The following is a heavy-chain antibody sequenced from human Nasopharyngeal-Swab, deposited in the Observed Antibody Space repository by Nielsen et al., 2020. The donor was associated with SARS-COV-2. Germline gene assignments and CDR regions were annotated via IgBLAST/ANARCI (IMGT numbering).Heavy chain of an antibody. D-gene: IGHD2-15*01. J-gene: IGHJ3*01. Sequence: WIRQPPGKGLEWIGEIYQSGSTDYNPSLKSRVTISIDRSKNQFSLKLISVTAADTAVYYCAREISGGSSHDAFDVWGQGTMVTVSS. CDR2: IYQSGST. V-gene: IGHV4-4*02. CDR3: AREISGGSSHDAFDV.